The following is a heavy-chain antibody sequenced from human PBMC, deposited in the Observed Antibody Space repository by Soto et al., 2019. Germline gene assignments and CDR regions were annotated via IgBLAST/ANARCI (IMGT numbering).Heavy chain of an antibody. CDR3: ARDQLEGNWFDP. D-gene: IGHD1-1*01. V-gene: IGHV4-30-2*01. CDR1: GGSISSGCYS. Sequence: QMQLQESGSGLVRPSQTLSLTCAVSGGSISSGCYSWNWIRQPPGKGLEWIGYIYHSGSTLYNPSLKRRVTISVDKSKNQFSLKLSSVTAADTAVYYCARDQLEGNWFDPWGQGTLVTVSS. CDR2: IYHSGST. J-gene: IGHJ5*02.